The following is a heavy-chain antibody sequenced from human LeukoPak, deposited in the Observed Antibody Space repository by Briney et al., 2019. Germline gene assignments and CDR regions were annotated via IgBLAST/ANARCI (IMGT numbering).Heavy chain of an antibody. CDR2: VSYDGSYK. D-gene: IGHD4-17*01. V-gene: IGHV3-30*12. CDR3: VKTQTHFGDCRRDY. CDR1: GFTFSSYG. Sequence: PGGSLRLSCAASGFTFSSYGMHWVRQAPGKGLEWVAVVSYDGSYKYYADSVKGRFTISRDNSKNTVSLQMNSLRAEDTAVYYCVKTQTHFGDCRRDYWGQGSLVTVSS. J-gene: IGHJ4*02.